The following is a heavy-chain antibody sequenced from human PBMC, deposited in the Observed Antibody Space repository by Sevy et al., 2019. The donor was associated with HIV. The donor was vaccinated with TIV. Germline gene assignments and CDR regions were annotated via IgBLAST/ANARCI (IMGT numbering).Heavy chain of an antibody. CDR1: GFTFSRYS. V-gene: IGHV3-21*01. Sequence: GGSLRLSCAASGFTFSRYSMNWVRQAPGKGLEWVSSISSRSTYIYHADSVKGRFTISRDDAKNSLFLQMKGLRAEDTAVYYCAREREQQLVDYWGQGTLVTVSS. D-gene: IGHD6-13*01. CDR2: ISSRSTYI. CDR3: AREREQQLVDY. J-gene: IGHJ4*02.